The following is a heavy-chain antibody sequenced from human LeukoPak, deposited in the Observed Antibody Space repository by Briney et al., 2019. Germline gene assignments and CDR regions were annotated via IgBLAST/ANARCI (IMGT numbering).Heavy chain of an antibody. CDR3: AREIVDGDFFPWFDP. D-gene: IGHD4-17*01. J-gene: IGHJ5*02. CDR2: INPSGGST. Sequence: GASVKVSCKASGYTFTSYYMHWVRQAPGQGLEWMGIINPSGGSTSYAQKFQGRVTMTRDTSTSTVYMELSSLRSEDTAVYYCAREIVDGDFFPWFDPWGQGTLVSVSS. CDR1: GYTFTSYY. V-gene: IGHV1-46*01.